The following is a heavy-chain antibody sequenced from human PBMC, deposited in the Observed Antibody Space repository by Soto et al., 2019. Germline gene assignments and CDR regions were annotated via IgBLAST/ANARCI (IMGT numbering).Heavy chain of an antibody. D-gene: IGHD5-12*01. V-gene: IGHV1-3*01. CDR1: GYTFTSYA. Sequence: QVQLVQSGAEVKKPGASVKVSCKASGYTFTSYAMHWVRQAPGQRLEWMGWINAGNGNTKYSQKFQGRVTITRDTSASTAYMELSSLRSEDTAVYYCARDQGDGYKYYYYYYGMDVWGQWTTVTVSS. CDR3: ARDQGDGYKYYYYYYGMDV. J-gene: IGHJ6*02. CDR2: INAGNGNT.